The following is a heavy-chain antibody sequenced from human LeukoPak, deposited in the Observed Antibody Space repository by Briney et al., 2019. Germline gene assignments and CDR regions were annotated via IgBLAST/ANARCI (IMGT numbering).Heavy chain of an antibody. J-gene: IGHJ4*02. CDR1: EYTVAAYY. CDR2: INPNTGGP. CDR3: ARHRNSHSAGAGDY. V-gene: IGHV1-2*02. D-gene: IGHD1-26*01. Sequence: ASVKVSCKASEYTVAAYYIHWVRQAPGQGLEWMGWINPNTGGPFYAQKFQGRVTMTWDTSITTAYMELTRVTSDDTATYYCARHRNSHSAGAGDYWGQGTLVTVSS.